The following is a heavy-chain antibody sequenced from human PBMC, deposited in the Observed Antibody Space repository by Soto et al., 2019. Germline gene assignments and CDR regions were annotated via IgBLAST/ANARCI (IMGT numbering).Heavy chain of an antibody. CDR1: GGTFSSYA. J-gene: IGHJ6*02. CDR2: IIPIFGTA. CDR3: ARFGDPKQRQGPYYYYGMDV. V-gene: IGHV1-69*01. D-gene: IGHD3-16*01. Sequence: QVQLVQSGAEVKKPGSSVKVSCKASGGTFSSYAISWVRQAPGQGLEWMGGIIPIFGTANYAQKFQGRVTITADESTSTAYMELSSLRSEDTAVYYCARFGDPKQRQGPYYYYGMDVWGQGTTVTVSS.